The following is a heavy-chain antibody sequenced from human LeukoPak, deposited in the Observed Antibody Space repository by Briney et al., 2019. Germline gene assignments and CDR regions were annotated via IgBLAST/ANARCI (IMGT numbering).Heavy chain of an antibody. CDR3: ARDGVAAAVSAFDI. D-gene: IGHD6-13*01. Sequence: PGGSLRLSCAASGFTFSSYWMSWVRQAPGKGLEGVANIKQDGSEKYYVDSVKGRFTISRDNAKNSLYLQMNSLRAEDTAVYYCARDGVAAAVSAFDIWGQGTMVTVSS. V-gene: IGHV3-7*01. J-gene: IGHJ3*02. CDR1: GFTFSSYW. CDR2: IKQDGSEK.